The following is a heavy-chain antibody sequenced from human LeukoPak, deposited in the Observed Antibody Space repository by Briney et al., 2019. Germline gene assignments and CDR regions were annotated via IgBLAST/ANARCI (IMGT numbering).Heavy chain of an antibody. V-gene: IGHV4-59*08. CDR1: GGSISSYY. CDR2: IYYSGST. J-gene: IGHJ4*02. D-gene: IGHD3-22*01. CDR3: ARHFRYDSSGYLFDY. Sequence: SETLSLTCTVSGGSISSYYWSWIRQPPGKGLEWIGYIYYSGSTNYSPSLKSRVTISVDTSKNQFSLKLSSVTAADTAVYYCARHFRYDSSGYLFDYWGQGTLVTVSS.